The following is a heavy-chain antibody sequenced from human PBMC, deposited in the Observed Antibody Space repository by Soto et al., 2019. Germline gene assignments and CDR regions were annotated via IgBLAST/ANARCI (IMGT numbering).Heavy chain of an antibody. CDR3: ARVGRDDGHLGFDY. D-gene: IGHD2-8*01. J-gene: IGHJ4*02. CDR2: INAGNGNT. Sequence: GASVKVSCKASGYTFTSYAMHWVRQAPGQRLEWMGWINAGNGNTKYSQKFQGRVTITRDTSASTAYMELSSLRSEDTAVYYCARVGRDDGHLGFDYWGQGTLVTVSS. V-gene: IGHV1-3*01. CDR1: GYTFTSYA.